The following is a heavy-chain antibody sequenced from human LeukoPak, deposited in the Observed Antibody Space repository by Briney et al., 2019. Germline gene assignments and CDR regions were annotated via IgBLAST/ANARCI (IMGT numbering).Heavy chain of an antibody. J-gene: IGHJ4*02. CDR3: ARHEKPWVESNFDY. Sequence: GESLKISCEASGYSFNTHWIGWVRQMPGKGLEWMGIIYPGDSDTRYSPSFQGQVTISADRSIRTAYLQWTSLKASDTAVYFCARHEKPWVESNFDYWGQGTLVTVSS. V-gene: IGHV5-51*01. CDR2: IYPGDSDT. D-gene: IGHD1-1*01. CDR1: GYSFNTHW.